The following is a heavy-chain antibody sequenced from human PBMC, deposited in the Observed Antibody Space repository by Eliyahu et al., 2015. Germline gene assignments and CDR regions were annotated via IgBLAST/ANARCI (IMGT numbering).Heavy chain of an antibody. Sequence: QVQLQQLGAGLLKPSETLSLPCAVXCGXFXGYYWSWXRQPPGTGPEWIGEIKHGGSANYNPSLKSRVTISVDTSKNQFSLKVNSVTAADMAMYYCATSHSGSSRYGMDVWGPGTTVTVSS. J-gene: IGHJ6*02. D-gene: IGHD3-10*01. CDR3: ATSHSGSSRYGMDV. CDR2: IKHGGSA. CDR1: CGXFXGYY. V-gene: IGHV4-34*01.